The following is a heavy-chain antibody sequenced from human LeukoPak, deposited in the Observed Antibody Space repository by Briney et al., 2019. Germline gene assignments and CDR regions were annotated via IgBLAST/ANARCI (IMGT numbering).Heavy chain of an antibody. Sequence: SVKVSCKASGYTFTRYYMHWVRQAPGQGRDWMGWINPNSGGTNYAQKFQGRVNMTRDTSISTAYMELRRLRSDDTAVYYCARERDAFDYWGQGTLVTVSS. J-gene: IGHJ4*02. V-gene: IGHV1-2*02. CDR1: GYTFTRYY. CDR3: ARERDAFDY. CDR2: INPNSGGT.